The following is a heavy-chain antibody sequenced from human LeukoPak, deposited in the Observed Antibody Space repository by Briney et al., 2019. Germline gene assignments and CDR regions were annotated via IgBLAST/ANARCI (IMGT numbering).Heavy chain of an antibody. CDR2: ISAYNGNT. CDR1: GYTFTSYG. V-gene: IGHV1-18*01. CDR3: ARDRGKVRGVIEEPFDP. J-gene: IGHJ5*02. D-gene: IGHD3-10*01. Sequence: ASVKVSCKASGYTFTSYGISWVRQAPGQGLEWMGWISAYNGNTNHAQKLQGRVTMTTDTSTSTAYMELRSLRSDDTAVYYCARDRGKVRGVIEEPFDPWGQGTLVTVSS.